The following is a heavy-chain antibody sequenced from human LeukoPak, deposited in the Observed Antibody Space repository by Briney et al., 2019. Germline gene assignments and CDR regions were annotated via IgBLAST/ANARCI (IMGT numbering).Heavy chain of an antibody. CDR2: IYYSGST. V-gene: IGHV4-39*07. CDR1: GGSISSSSYY. D-gene: IGHD6-13*01. J-gene: IGHJ6*03. Sequence: ASETLSLTCTVSGGSISSSSYYWGWIRQPPGKGLEWIGSIYYSGSTYYNPSLKSRVAISVDTSKNQFSLKLSSVTAADTAVYYCARDIAAADTRHYYYMDVWGKGTTVTVSS. CDR3: ARDIAAADTRHYYYMDV.